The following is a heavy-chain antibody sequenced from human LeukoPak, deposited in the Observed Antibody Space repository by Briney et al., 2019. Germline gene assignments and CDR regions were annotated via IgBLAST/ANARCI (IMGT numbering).Heavy chain of an antibody. CDR2: INDNGDKT. D-gene: IGHD1-1*01. Sequence: GGSLRLSCAASGFTFSSYSMHWVRQAPGKGLEWVSGINDNGDKTYYADSVKGRFTISRDNSKNTLYLQMHSLRGEDMAVYYCARSGRDDTDDYSYMNVWGGKTTVTVSS. V-gene: IGHV3-64*04. CDR1: GFTFSSYS. CDR3: ARSGRDDTDDYSYMNV. J-gene: IGHJ6*03.